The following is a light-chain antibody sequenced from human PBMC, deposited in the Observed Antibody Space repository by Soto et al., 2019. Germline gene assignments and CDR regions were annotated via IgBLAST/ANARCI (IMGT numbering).Light chain of an antibody. J-gene: IGKJ1*01. Sequence: DVVMTQTPLSLSVAPGQPASISCKSSQSLLHITGETFLFWYLQKPGQSPQLLIYEVSDRFSGVPDRFSGSGAGTDFTLTISRVEAEDVGVYYCMQATQSHWTFGQGTKVDIK. CDR2: EVS. CDR1: QSLLHITGETF. V-gene: IGKV2-29*03. CDR3: MQATQSHWT.